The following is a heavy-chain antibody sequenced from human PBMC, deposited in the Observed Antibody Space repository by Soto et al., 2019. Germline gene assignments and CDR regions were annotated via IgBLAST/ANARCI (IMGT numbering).Heavy chain of an antibody. CDR1: GYTFTGYY. Sequence: GASVKVSCKASGYTFTGYYMHWVRQAPGQGLEWMGWINPYNGSTNYAQKLQGRVTMTTDTSMSTAYMELRSLRSDDTAVYYCARSLYYYYYMDVWGKGTTVTVSS. J-gene: IGHJ6*03. V-gene: IGHV1-18*04. CDR3: ARSLYYYYYMDV. CDR2: INPYNGST.